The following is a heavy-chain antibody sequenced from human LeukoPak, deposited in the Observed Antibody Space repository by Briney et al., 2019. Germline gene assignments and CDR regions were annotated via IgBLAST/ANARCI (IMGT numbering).Heavy chain of an antibody. Sequence: GGSLRLSCAASGFTFDDYAMHWVRHAPGKGLEWVSGISWNSGSIGYADSVKGRFTISRDNAKNSLYLQMNSLRAEDTALYYCAKLTYSSIVVRRDAFDIWGQGTMVTVSS. CDR2: ISWNSGSI. CDR3: AKLTYSSIVVRRDAFDI. CDR1: GFTFDDYA. J-gene: IGHJ3*02. V-gene: IGHV3-9*01. D-gene: IGHD6-13*01.